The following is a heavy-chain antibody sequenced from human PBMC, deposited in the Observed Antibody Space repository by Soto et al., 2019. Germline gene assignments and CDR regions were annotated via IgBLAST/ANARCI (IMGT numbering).Heavy chain of an antibody. D-gene: IGHD1-26*01. CDR2: ISYDGSNK. V-gene: IGHV3-30-3*01. CDR3: AREEPSGEGAYDY. J-gene: IGHJ4*02. CDR1: GFTFSSYA. Sequence: QVQLVESGGGVVQPGRSLRLSCAASGFTFSSYAMHWARQAPGKGLEWVAVISYDGSNKYYADTLKGRLTISRDNSKNTLYLQMNSLRAEDTAVYYCAREEPSGEGAYDYWGQGTLVTVSS.